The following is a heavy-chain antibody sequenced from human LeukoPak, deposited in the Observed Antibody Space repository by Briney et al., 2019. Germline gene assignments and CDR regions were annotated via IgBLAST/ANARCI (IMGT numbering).Heavy chain of an antibody. CDR3: ARKGISALAGAFDI. D-gene: IGHD2-15*01. CDR2: IYSSGRT. Sequence: SETLSLTCTVSGVSISSYYWTWIRQPAGKGLEWIGRIYSSGRTNYNPPLKSRVTLSVDTYKNQFSLRLTSVAAADTAVYYCARKGISALAGAFDIWGQGTMVTVSS. V-gene: IGHV4-4*07. CDR1: GVSISSYY. J-gene: IGHJ3*02.